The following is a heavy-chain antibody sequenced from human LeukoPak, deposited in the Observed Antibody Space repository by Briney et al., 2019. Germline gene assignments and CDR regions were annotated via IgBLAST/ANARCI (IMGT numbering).Heavy chain of an antibody. V-gene: IGHV4-59*01. D-gene: IGHD6-19*01. J-gene: IGHJ4*02. Sequence: MSSETLSLTCTVAGGSISGFYWRWIRQAPGKGLEWIGFIYYSGSANYNPSLKSRVTMSVDTSKNQFSLKLSSVTAADTAFYYCARDRDSSGWFDYWGQGTLVTVSS. CDR2: IYYSGSA. CDR1: GGSISGFY. CDR3: ARDRDSSGWFDY.